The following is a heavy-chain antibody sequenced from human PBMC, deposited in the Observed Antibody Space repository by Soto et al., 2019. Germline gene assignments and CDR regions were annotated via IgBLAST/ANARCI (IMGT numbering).Heavy chain of an antibody. CDR1: GGSISSSSYY. J-gene: IGHJ4*02. Sequence: QLQLQESGPGLVKPSETLSLTCTVSGGSISSSSYYWGWIRQPPGKGLEWIGSIYSSGSTYYNPSLKSRVTISVDTSKNQFSLKLSSVTAADTAVYYCARGGGLSQQPTPDHWGQGTLVTVSS. D-gene: IGHD3-16*01. V-gene: IGHV4-39*01. CDR3: ARGGGLSQQPTPDH. CDR2: IYSSGST.